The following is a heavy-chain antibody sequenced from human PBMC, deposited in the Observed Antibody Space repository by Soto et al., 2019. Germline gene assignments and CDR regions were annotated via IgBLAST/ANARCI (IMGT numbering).Heavy chain of an antibody. Sequence: EVQLLESGGGLIQPGGSLRLSCAASGFTFGNYDMSWVRQAPGEGLEWVSAIQGSGDAYYAGSFQGRFTISRDNSENTVYLQMNSLRADDTAVYYCATISWSGGRFGGYWGHGTLVTVSS. V-gene: IGHV3-23*01. D-gene: IGHD6-19*01. CDR2: IQGSGDA. CDR3: ATISWSGGRFGGY. J-gene: IGHJ4*01. CDR1: GFTFGNYD.